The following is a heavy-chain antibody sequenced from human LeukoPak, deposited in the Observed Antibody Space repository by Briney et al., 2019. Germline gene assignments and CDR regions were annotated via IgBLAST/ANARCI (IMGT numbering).Heavy chain of an antibody. D-gene: IGHD2-15*01. CDR1: GFTFSSCG. Sequence: GGSLRLSCAASGFTFSSCGFNWVRQAPGKGLEWVGRIKSKTDGGTTDYAAPVKGRFTISRDDSKNTLYLQMNSLKTEDTAVYYCTTDLMVGVDVWGKGTTVTVSS. CDR2: IKSKTDGGTT. CDR3: TTDLMVGVDV. V-gene: IGHV3-15*01. J-gene: IGHJ6*04.